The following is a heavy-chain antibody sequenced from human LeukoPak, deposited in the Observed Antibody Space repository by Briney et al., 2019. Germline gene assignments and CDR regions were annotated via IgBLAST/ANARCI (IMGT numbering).Heavy chain of an antibody. CDR3: ASRKLGNDY. V-gene: IGHV4-59*02. J-gene: IGHJ4*02. CDR1: GGSVSDYY. Sequence: SETLSLTCTISGGSVSDYYWSWIRQSPGKGLEWIGYIYHTGGTSYSPSLKSRVTISADTSQNQFSLKLGSVTAADPAVYYCASRKLGNDYWGQGTLVTVSS. CDR2: IYHTGGT. D-gene: IGHD7-27*01.